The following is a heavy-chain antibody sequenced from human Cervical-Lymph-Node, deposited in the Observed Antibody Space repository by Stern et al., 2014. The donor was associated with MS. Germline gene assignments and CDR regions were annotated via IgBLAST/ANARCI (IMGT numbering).Heavy chain of an antibody. V-gene: IGHV4-59*01. J-gene: IGHJ4*02. CDR1: GASISSYY. Sequence: QVQLVESGPGLVKPSETLSLTCTVSGASISSYYWNWIRQPPGKGLEWIGYIYYTGTTNYNPSLKGRVAISLDTSKNQFSLILRSVSAADTAVYYCARKSLSMDHYFGSWGQGTLVTVSS. D-gene: IGHD2-2*03. CDR2: IYYTGTT. CDR3: ARKSLSMDHYFGS.